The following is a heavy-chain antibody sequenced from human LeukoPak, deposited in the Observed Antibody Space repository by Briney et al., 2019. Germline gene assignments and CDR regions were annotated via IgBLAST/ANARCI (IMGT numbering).Heavy chain of an antibody. D-gene: IGHD3-10*01. CDR3: ARVGLGSGSSTGNYYYMDV. Sequence: PSETLSLTCTVSGGPFSIYYWSWIRQPPGKGLEWIGYIYYSGSSKYNPSLKNRMAISVDTTKNQLSLKLSSVTAADTAVYFCARVGLGSGSSTGNYYYMDVWGKGTTVTVSS. V-gene: IGHV4-59*01. CDR2: IYYSGSS. CDR1: GGPFSIYY. J-gene: IGHJ6*03.